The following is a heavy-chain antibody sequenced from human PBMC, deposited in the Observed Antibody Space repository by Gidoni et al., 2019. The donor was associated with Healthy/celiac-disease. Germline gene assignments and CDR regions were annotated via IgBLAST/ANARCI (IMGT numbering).Heavy chain of an antibody. J-gene: IGHJ2*01. CDR1: GFPVSSHY. V-gene: IGHV3-66*01. CDR3: AILAMTTVTTEDWYFDL. Sequence: EVQLVESGGGLVQSGGSLRLSCAASGFPVSSHYMSWVRQAPGKGLEWVSVIYSGGSTYYADSVKDRFTISRDNSKNTLYLQMNSLRAEDTAVYYCAILAMTTVTTEDWYFDLWGRGTLVTVSS. D-gene: IGHD4-17*01. CDR2: IYSGGST.